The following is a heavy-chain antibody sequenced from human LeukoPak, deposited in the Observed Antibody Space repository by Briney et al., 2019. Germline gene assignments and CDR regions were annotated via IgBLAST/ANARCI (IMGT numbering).Heavy chain of an antibody. D-gene: IGHD5-18*01. CDR1: GYSISSGYY. J-gene: IGHJ4*02. CDR2: IYHSGST. Sequence: SETLSLTRTVSGYSISSGYYWGWIRQPPGKGLEWIGTIYHSGSTYYNPSLKSRVTISLDTSKNQFSLKLSSVTAADTAVYYCARRVSYSYGLDWGQGTLVTVSS. CDR3: ARRVSYSYGLD. V-gene: IGHV4-38-2*02.